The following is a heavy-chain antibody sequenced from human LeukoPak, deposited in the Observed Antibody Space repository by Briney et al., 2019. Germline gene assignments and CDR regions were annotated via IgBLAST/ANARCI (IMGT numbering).Heavy chain of an antibody. J-gene: IGHJ4*02. V-gene: IGHV3-21*01. Sequence: PGGSLRLSCAAFGFTFSSYFMNWVRQAPGKGLEWVSSISSTSSYIYYADSVKGRFTISRDNAKNSLYLQMNSLRAEDTAAYYCARGLCGGDCYSDWGQGTLVTVSS. CDR2: ISSTSSYI. D-gene: IGHD2-21*02. CDR3: ARGLCGGDCYSD. CDR1: GFTFSSYF.